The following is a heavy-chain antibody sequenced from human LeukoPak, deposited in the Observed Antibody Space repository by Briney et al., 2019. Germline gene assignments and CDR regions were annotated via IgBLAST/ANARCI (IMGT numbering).Heavy chain of an antibody. CDR3: AKDAYSSSRARVDAFDI. V-gene: IGHV3-23*01. J-gene: IGHJ3*02. CDR2: ISGSGGST. Sequence: GGSLRLSCAASGFTFSSYAMSWVRQAPGKGLEWVSAISGSGGSTYYADSVKGRFTISRDNSKNTLYLQMNSLRAEDTAVYYCAKDAYSSSRARVDAFDIWGQGTMVTVSS. D-gene: IGHD6-13*01. CDR1: GFTFSSYA.